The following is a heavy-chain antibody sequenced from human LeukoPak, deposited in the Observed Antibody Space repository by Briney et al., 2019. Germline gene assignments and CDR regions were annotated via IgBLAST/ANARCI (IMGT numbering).Heavy chain of an antibody. CDR3: ARDTTLDY. J-gene: IGHJ4*02. CDR2: IYYSGST. D-gene: IGHD1-1*01. Sequence: PSETLSLTCAVSGASISSGGSSWSWIRQHPGKGLEWIGNIYYSGSTYYNPSLKSRVIISVDTSKNQFSLKVSSVTAADTAVYYCARDTTLDYWGQGTLVTVSS. CDR1: GASISSGGSS. V-gene: IGHV4-31*11.